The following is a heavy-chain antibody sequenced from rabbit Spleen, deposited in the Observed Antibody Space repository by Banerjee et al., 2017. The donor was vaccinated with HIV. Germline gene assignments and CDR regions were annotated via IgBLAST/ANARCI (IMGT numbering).Heavy chain of an antibody. Sequence: QEQLKESGGDLVKPGASLTLTCKASGIDFSSSYYMCWVRQAPGKGLEWIACIGVGGYSNAYYASWAKGRFTITRSTSLNTVTLQMTSLTAADAATYFCARAGGSTLYNFRGQGTLVTVS. CDR2: IGVGGYSNA. D-gene: IGHD8-1*01. CDR3: ARAGGSTLYNF. J-gene: IGHJ6*01. CDR1: GIDFSSSYY. V-gene: IGHV1S45*01.